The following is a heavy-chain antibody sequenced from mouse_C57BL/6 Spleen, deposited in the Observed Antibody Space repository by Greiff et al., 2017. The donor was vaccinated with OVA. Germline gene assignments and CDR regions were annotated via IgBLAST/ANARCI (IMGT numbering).Heavy chain of an antibody. CDR1: GYTFTDYN. D-gene: IGHD1-1*01. CDR2: INPNNGGT. V-gene: IGHV1-18*01. Sequence: VQLKQSGPELVKPGASVKIPCKASGYTFTDYNMDWVKQSHGKSLEWIGDINPNNGGTIYNQKFKGKATLTVDKSSSTAYMELRSLTSEDTAVYYCASSHYYGSSYFDYWGQGTTLTVSS. J-gene: IGHJ2*01. CDR3: ASSHYYGSSYFDY.